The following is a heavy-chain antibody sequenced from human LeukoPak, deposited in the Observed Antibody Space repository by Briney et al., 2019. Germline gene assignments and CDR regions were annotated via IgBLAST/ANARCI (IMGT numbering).Heavy chain of an antibody. D-gene: IGHD5-24*01. CDR1: GFTFGGYD. V-gene: IGHV3-23*01. CDR2: VSGSAGTT. J-gene: IGHJ4*02. CDR3: AKVAPEMATMLYFDY. Sequence: PGGSLRLSCAASGFTFGGYDMSWVRQAPGKGLEWVSAVSGSAGTTYYADSVKGRFTISRDNSKNTLYLQMNSLGAEDTAVYYCAKVAPEMATMLYFDYWGQGTLVTVSS.